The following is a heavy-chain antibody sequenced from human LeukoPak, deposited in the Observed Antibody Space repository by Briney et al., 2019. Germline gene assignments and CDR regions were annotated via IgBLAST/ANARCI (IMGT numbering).Heavy chain of an antibody. CDR2: ISSSSSYI. CDR3: ARDSRTSAPDY. V-gene: IGHV3-21*01. Sequence: GGSLRLSCAASGFTFNIYNMNWVRQAPGKGLEWVSYISSSSSYIYYADSVKGRFTISRDNAKNSLYLQMNSLRAEDTAVYYCARDSRTSAPDYWGQGTLVTVSS. D-gene: IGHD3-16*01. CDR1: GFTFNIYN. J-gene: IGHJ4*02.